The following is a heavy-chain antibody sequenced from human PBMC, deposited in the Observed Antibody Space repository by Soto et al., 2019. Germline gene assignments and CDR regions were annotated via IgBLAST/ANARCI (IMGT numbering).Heavy chain of an antibody. J-gene: IGHJ4*02. CDR1: GDSMSSSNR. CDR2: AHHSGRT. CDR3: ARSEATALDY. Sequence: SETLSLTCTASGDSMSSSNRWNWVRQPPGKGLEWIGEAHHSGRTNYNPSLKSRVTISVDRSQNHFSLQLTSVTAADTAVYYCARSEATALDYWGQGTLVTAPQ. V-gene: IGHV4-4*02.